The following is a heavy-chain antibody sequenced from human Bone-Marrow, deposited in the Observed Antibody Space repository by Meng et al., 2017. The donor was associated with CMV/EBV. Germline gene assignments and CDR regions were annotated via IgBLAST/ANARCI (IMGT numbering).Heavy chain of an antibody. D-gene: IGHD6-19*01. CDR2: IYHSEST. CDR1: GGSISSGYY. V-gene: IGHV4-38-2*02. Sequence: SETLSLTCTVSGGSISSGYYWGWIRQPPGKGLEWIGTIYHSESTYYNPSLKNRVTMSVDTSKNQFSLKLSAVTAADTAVYYCARDTAVVAGNFDPWGQGTLVTVSS. CDR3: ARDTAVVAGNFDP. J-gene: IGHJ5*02.